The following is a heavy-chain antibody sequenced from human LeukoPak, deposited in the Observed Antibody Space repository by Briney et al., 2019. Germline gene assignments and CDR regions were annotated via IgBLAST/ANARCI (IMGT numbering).Heavy chain of an antibody. CDR3: SRGGNQYYFDY. V-gene: IGHV3-66*01. CDR2: IYSGGST. D-gene: IGHD3-10*01. CDR1: GFTFSSYG. Sequence: PGGSLRLSCAASGFTFSSYGMHWVRQAPGKGLEWVSVIYSGGSTYYADSVKGRFTISRDNSKNTLYLQMNSLRVEDTAVYYCSRGGNQYYFDYWGQGTLVTVSS. J-gene: IGHJ4*02.